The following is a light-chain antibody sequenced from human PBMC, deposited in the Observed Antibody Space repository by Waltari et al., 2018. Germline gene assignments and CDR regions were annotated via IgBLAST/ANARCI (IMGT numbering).Light chain of an antibody. V-gene: IGKV1-5*03. Sequence: DIQMTQSPSTLSASVGDRVTITCRASESISEWLAWYQQKPGKAPKVLISRASNLQRGVPSRFSGSGFGTEFTLTISSLQPDDSASYYCQQYKDYPPAFGQGTRVEIK. CDR1: ESISEW. CDR3: QQYKDYPPA. CDR2: RAS. J-gene: IGKJ1*01.